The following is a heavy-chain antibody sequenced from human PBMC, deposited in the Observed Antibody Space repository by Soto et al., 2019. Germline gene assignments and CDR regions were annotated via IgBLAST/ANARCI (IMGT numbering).Heavy chain of an antibody. Sequence: GGALRLSCAASGFTFSGYYMSWIRPGPGEGLGWFSYISSSGSTIYYADSVKGRFTISRDNAKNSLYLQMNSLRAEDTAVYYCARVSHYDYIWGSYRSRPFDYWGQGTLVTVSS. CDR3: ARVSHYDYIWGSYRSRPFDY. D-gene: IGHD3-16*02. J-gene: IGHJ4*02. V-gene: IGHV3-11*01. CDR1: GFTFSGYY. CDR2: ISSSGSTI.